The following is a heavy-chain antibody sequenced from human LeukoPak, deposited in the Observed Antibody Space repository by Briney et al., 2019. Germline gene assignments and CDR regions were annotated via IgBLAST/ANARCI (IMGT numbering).Heavy chain of an antibody. CDR3: ARDSSSWYVYGWFDP. Sequence: SESLSLTCSVSGRSISSSSYYWGWLRQPPWNGLEWFGSIYYSGSTYYNPSLKSRVTISVDTSKTQFSLKLSSVTAADTAVYYCARDSSSWYVYGWFDPWGQGTLVTVSS. CDR2: IYYSGST. CDR1: GRSISSSSYY. D-gene: IGHD6-13*01. V-gene: IGHV4-39*07. J-gene: IGHJ5*02.